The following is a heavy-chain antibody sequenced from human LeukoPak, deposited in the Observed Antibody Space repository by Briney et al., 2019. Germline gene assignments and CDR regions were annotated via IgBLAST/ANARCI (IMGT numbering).Heavy chain of an antibody. CDR3: ARLPHYGDYYYYGMDV. D-gene: IGHD4-17*01. CDR1: GGPISSYY. J-gene: IGHJ6*02. CDR2: IYYSGST. V-gene: IGHV4-59*08. Sequence: SETLSLTCTVSGGPISSYYWSWIRQPPGKGLEWIGYIYYSGSTNYNPSLKSRVTISVDTSKNQFSLKLSSVTAADTAVYYCARLPHYGDYYYYGMDVWGQGTTVTVSS.